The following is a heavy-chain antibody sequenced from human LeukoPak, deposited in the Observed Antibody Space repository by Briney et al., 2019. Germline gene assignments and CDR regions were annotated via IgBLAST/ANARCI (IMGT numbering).Heavy chain of an antibody. CDR1: GDFISSGGSY. V-gene: IGHV4-31*03. J-gene: IGHJ6*02. CDR2: VYYSGTT. CDR3: ARASCSSTSCYAGYYYAMDV. Sequence: SQTLSLTCTVSGDFISSGGSYWSWTRQHPGEGLEWSGYVYYSGTTNYNPSLKSRVTISVDTSKNQFSLKLSSVTAADTAVYYCARASCSSTSCYAGYYYAMDVWGPGTTVTVSS. D-gene: IGHD2-2*01.